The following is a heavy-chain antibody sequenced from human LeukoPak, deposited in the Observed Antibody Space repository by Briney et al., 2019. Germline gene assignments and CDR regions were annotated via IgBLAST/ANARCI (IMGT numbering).Heavy chain of an antibody. D-gene: IGHD2-2*01. V-gene: IGHV4-59*08. CDR1: GDSINSNY. Sequence: SETLSLTCSVSGDSINSNYWSWMRQPPGKGLEWIGYIYYSGSTYYNPSLKSRVTISVDTSKNQFSLKLSSVTAADTAVYYCARFLKRRRYCSSTSCLPYFDYWGQGTLVTVSS. CDR3: ARFLKRRRYCSSTSCLPYFDY. J-gene: IGHJ4*02. CDR2: IYYSGST.